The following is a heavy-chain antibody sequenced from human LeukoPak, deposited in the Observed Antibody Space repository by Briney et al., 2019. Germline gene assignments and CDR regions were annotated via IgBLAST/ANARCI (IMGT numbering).Heavy chain of an antibody. V-gene: IGHV4-4*07. CDR3: ATGDWNGADY. D-gene: IGHD1-1*01. CDR2: VCASGST. J-gene: IGHJ4*02. CDR1: GGSISSYC. Sequence: SETLSLTCTVSGGSISSYCLNWIRQPAGEGLEWIGRVCASGSTKYSPSLKSRVTMSIDKWKNEFSLKLSYVTAAATAIYYCATGDWNGADYWGQGTLVTVSS.